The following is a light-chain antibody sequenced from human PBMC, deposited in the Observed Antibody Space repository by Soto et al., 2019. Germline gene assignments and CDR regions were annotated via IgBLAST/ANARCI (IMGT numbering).Light chain of an antibody. J-gene: IGKJ3*01. V-gene: IGKV3-15*01. CDR2: DAS. CDR1: QSVSSTY. Sequence: DIVLTQSPVTLSLSPGERATLSFRASQSVSSTYLAWYEQRPGQAPRLLIYDASTRATGIPARFSGSGSGTEFTLTISSLQSEDFAVYYCQQYNNWPPFTFGPGTKVDI. CDR3: QQYNNWPPFT.